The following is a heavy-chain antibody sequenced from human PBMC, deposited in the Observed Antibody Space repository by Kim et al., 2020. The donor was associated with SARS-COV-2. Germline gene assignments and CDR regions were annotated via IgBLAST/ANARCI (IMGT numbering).Heavy chain of an antibody. D-gene: IGHD6-19*01. J-gene: IGHJ6*02. CDR3: ARDFGDPYSSGWYYYGMDV. Sequence: ASVKVSCKASGYTFTSYAMNWVRQAPGQGLEWMGWINTNTGNPTYAQGFTGRFVFSLDTSVSTAYLQISSLKAEDTAVYYCARDFGDPYSSGWYYYGMDVCGQGTTVTVSS. CDR1: GYTFTSYA. V-gene: IGHV7-4-1*02. CDR2: INTNTGNP.